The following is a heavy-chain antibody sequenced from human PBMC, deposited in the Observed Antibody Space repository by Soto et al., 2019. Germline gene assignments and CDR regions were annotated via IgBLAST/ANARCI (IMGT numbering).Heavy chain of an antibody. CDR1: GYTFTSYG. Sequence: QVQLVQSGAEVKKPGASVKVSCKASGYTFTSYGISWVRHAPGQGLEWMGWISAYNGNTNYAQKLQGRVTMTTDTSTSTAYMELRSLRSDDTAVYYCARMPTAAGTPWYYYYGMDVWGQGPTVTVYS. D-gene: IGHD6-13*01. CDR3: ARMPTAAGTPWYYYYGMDV. V-gene: IGHV1-18*01. CDR2: ISAYNGNT. J-gene: IGHJ6*02.